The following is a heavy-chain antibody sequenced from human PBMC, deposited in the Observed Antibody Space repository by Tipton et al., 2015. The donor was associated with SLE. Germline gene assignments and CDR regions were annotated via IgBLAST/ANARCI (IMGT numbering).Heavy chain of an antibody. V-gene: IGHV4-39*07. Sequence: TLSLTCTVSGGSISSYSYYWGWIRQPPGKGLEWIGSMYYSGSTYYNPSLKSRVTISVDTSKNHFSLKLSSVTAADTAVYYCARDRSSGWYGSDYWGQGTLVTVSS. D-gene: IGHD6-19*01. CDR1: GGSISSYSYY. CDR2: MYYSGST. J-gene: IGHJ4*02. CDR3: ARDRSSGWYGSDY.